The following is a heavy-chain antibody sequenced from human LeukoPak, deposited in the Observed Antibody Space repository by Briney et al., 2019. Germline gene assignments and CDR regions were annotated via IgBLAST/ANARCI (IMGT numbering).Heavy chain of an antibody. V-gene: IGHV3-7*01. CDR1: GSTFSSYW. D-gene: IGHD3-22*01. CDR2: IKQDGSEK. CDR3: ASTLATYYYDSSGYYSY. Sequence: GGSLRLSCAASGSTFSSYWMSWVRQAPGKGLEWVANIKQDGSEKYYVDSVKGRFTISRDNVKNSLYLQMNSLRAEDTAVYYCASTLATYYYDSSGYYSYWGQGTLVTVSS. J-gene: IGHJ4*02.